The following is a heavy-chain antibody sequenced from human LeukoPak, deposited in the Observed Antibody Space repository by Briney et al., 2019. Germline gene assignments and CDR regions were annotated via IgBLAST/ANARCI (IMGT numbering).Heavy chain of an antibody. CDR3: AKDPIPPQPDY. CDR2: ISYDGSNK. CDR1: GFTFSSYA. V-gene: IGHV3-30-3*01. D-gene: IGHD2-2*02. Sequence: GGSLRLSCAASGFTFSSYAMHWVRQAPGKGLEWVAVISYDGSNKYYADSVKGRFTISRDNSKNTLFLQMNSLRAEDTAVYYCAKDPIPPQPDYWGQGTLVTVSS. J-gene: IGHJ4*02.